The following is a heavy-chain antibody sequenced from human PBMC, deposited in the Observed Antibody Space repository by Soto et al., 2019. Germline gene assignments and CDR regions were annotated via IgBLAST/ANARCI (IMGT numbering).Heavy chain of an antibody. CDR2: IYYSGST. CDR1: GGSISSYY. J-gene: IGHJ4*02. CDR3: ARSYCTNGVCYTVFDY. Sequence: SETLSLTCTVSGGSISSYYWSLIRQPPGKGLEWIGYIYYSGSTNYNPSLKSRVTISVDTSKNQFSLKLSSVTAADTAVYYCARSYCTNGVCYTVFDYWGQGTLVTVSS. D-gene: IGHD2-8*01. V-gene: IGHV4-59*08.